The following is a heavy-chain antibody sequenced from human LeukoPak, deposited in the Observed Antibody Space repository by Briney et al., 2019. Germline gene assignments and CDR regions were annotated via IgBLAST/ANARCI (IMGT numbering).Heavy chain of an antibody. CDR3: AKGASYFDY. V-gene: IGHV3-23*01. Sequence: GGSLRLSCAASGFPFSSYAMSWVRQAPGKGLEWVSAITNSGGTTYYADSVKGRFTISRDNSKNTLYLQMNSLRAEDTAVYYCAKGASYFDYWGQGTLVTVSS. J-gene: IGHJ4*02. CDR1: GFPFSSYA. CDR2: ITNSGGTT.